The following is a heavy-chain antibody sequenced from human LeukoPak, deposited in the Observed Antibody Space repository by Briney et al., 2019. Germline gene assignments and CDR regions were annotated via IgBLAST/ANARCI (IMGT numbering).Heavy chain of an antibody. CDR3: AANLGYCSGGSCFRWFDP. D-gene: IGHD2-15*01. CDR1: GDSVSNNIAA. V-gene: IGHV6-1*01. J-gene: IGHJ5*02. CDR2: TYYRSKWYN. Sequence: SQTLSLTCAISGDSVSNNIAAWNWIRQSPSRGLEWLGRTYYRSKWYNDYAASVKSRITVNPDTSKNPFSLQLNSVTPEDTAVYFCAANLGYCSGGSCFRWFDPWGQGTLVTVSS.